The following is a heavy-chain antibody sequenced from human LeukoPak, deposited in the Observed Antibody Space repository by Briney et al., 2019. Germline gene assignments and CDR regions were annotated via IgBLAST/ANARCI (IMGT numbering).Heavy chain of an antibody. D-gene: IGHD6-13*01. V-gene: IGHV3-23*01. J-gene: IGHJ5*02. CDR1: GFTFSSYA. Sequence: GGSLRLSCAASGFTFSSYAMSWVRQAPGKGLEWVSAISGSGGSTYYADSVKGRFTISRVNSKNTLYLQMNSLRAEDTAVYYCAKDGHSSSWYNWFDPWGQGTLVTVSS. CDR3: AKDGHSSSWYNWFDP. CDR2: ISGSGGST.